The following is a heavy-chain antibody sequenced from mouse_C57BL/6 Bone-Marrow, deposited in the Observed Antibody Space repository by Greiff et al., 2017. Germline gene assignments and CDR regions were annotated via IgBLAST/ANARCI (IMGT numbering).Heavy chain of an antibody. V-gene: IGHV14-2*01. D-gene: IGHD2-5*01. J-gene: IGHJ3*01. CDR1: GFNIKDYY. CDR3: ARTYYSNYFAY. CDR2: IDPEDGET. Sequence: EVQLQQSGAELVKPGASVKLSCTASGFNIKDYYMHWVKQRTEQGLEWIGRIDPEDGETKYAPTFQGKATITADTSSNTAYLQLSSLTSEDTAVYYCARTYYSNYFAYGGQGTLVTVSA.